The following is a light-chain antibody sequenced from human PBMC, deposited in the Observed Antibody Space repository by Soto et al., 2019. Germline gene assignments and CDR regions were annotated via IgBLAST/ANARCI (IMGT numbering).Light chain of an antibody. J-gene: IGLJ1*01. CDR3: ASWDDSLSAYV. Sequence: QSALTQPPSASGNPGQRLTISCSGSTSNILRNYVYWYRQLPGTAPRLLISMNDQRPSGVPDRFSGSKSGTSASLAISGLRSEDEADYYCASWDDSLSAYVFGTGTKVTVL. CDR1: TSNILRNY. V-gene: IGLV1-47*01. CDR2: MND.